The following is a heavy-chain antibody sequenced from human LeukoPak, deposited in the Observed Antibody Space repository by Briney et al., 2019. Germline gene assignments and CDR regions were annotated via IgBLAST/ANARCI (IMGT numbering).Heavy chain of an antibody. CDR1: GGSISSYY. CDR3: ARDRIVGDENLGYYYYGMDV. J-gene: IGHJ6*02. CDR2: IYYSGST. V-gene: IGHV4-59*01. D-gene: IGHD1-26*01. Sequence: PSETLSLTCTVSGGSISSYYWSWIRQPPGKGLEWIGYIYYSGSTNYNPSLKSRVTISVDTSKNQFSLKLSSVTAADTAVYYCARDRIVGDENLGYYYYGMDVWGQGTTVTVSS.